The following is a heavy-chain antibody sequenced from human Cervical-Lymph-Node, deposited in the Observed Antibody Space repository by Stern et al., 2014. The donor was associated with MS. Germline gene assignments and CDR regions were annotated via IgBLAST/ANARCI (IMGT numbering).Heavy chain of an antibody. J-gene: IGHJ3*02. CDR2: IYYSGST. V-gene: IGHV4-31*03. CDR1: GGSISSGGYY. CDR3: ARGQRVTAIRNGAFDI. D-gene: IGHD2-21*02. Sequence: QVQLQESGPGLVKPSQTLSLTCTVSGGSISSGGYYWSWIRQHPGKGLEWIGYIYYSGSTYYNPSLKSRVTISVDTSKNQFSLKLSSVTAADTAVYYCARGQRVTAIRNGAFDIWGQGTMVTVSS.